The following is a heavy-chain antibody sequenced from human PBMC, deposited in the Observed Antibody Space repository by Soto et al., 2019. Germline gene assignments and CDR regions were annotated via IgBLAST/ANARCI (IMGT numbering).Heavy chain of an antibody. Sequence: QVQLVQSGAEVKKPGSSVKVSCKASGGTFSSYTISWVRQAPGQGLEWMGRIIPILGIANYAQKFQGRVTSTADKSTGTAYMELSSLRSEDTAVYYCARVEGDTVTYYFDYWGQGTLVTVSS. CDR1: GGTFSSYT. V-gene: IGHV1-69*02. CDR2: IIPILGIA. D-gene: IGHD4-4*01. J-gene: IGHJ4*02. CDR3: ARVEGDTVTYYFDY.